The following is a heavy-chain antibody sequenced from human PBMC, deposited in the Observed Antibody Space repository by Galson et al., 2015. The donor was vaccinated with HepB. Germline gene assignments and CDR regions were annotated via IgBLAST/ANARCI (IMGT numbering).Heavy chain of an antibody. D-gene: IGHD4-17*01. J-gene: IGHJ4*02. CDR3: ARAKTVTTTAPDY. V-gene: IGHV3-23*01. Sequence: SLRLSCAASGFIFSSYAMSWVRQAPGKGLEWVSAISGSGGNTYFADSVEGRFTISRDNSKNTLYLHMSGLRLEDTALYYCARAKTVTTTAPDYWGQGALVTVSS. CDR1: GFIFSSYA. CDR2: ISGSGGNT.